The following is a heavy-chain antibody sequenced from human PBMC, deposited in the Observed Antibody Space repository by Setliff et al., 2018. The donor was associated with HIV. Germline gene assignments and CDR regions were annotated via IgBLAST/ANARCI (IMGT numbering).Heavy chain of an antibody. J-gene: IGHJ4*02. CDR2: IYYSGST. CDR1: GGSISGYY. V-gene: IGHV4-59*08. Sequence: NPSETLSLTCSVSGGSISGYYWNWVRQPPGKGLEWMGYIYYSGSTDYNPALKRRVTISLDTSKNQFSLKLSSVTAADTAVYYCARALGGSGWSIDYWGQGTLVTVSS. D-gene: IGHD6-19*01. CDR3: ARALGGSGWSIDY.